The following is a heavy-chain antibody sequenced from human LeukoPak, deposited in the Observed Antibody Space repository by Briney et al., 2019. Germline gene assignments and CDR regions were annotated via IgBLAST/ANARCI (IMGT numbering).Heavy chain of an antibody. CDR2: ISYDGSNK. Sequence: PGGSLRLSCAASGFTFSSYAMHWVRQAPGKGLEWVAVISYDGSNKYCADSVKGRFTISRDNSKNTLYLQMNSLRAEDTAVYYCARRARVYSNPWLDYYYYYYMDVWGKGTTVTVSS. D-gene: IGHD4-11*01. V-gene: IGHV3-30*01. J-gene: IGHJ6*03. CDR1: GFTFSSYA. CDR3: ARRARVYSNPWLDYYYYYYMDV.